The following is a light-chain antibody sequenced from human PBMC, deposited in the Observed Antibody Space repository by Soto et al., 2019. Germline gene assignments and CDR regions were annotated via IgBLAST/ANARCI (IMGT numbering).Light chain of an antibody. Sequence: QSVLTQPASASGTPGQRVTISCSGSSANVGGNYVYWYQQLPGTAPKLLIYMDNQRPSGVPDRFSGSKSGTPASLAISGLRSEDEADYYCAAWEDSLSSYVVFGGGTKLTVL. V-gene: IGLV1-47*01. CDR3: AAWEDSLSSYVV. CDR2: MDN. CDR1: SANVGGNY. J-gene: IGLJ2*01.